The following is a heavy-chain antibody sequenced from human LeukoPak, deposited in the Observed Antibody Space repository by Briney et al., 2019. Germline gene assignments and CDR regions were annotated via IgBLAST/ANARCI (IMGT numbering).Heavy chain of an antibody. Sequence: SETLSLTCTISGGSISSSSYYWGWIRQPPGKGLEWIGEINHSGSTNYNPSLKSRVTISVDTSKNQFSLKLSSVTAADTAVYYCARHRITMVRGVKGWFDPWGQGTLVTVSS. V-gene: IGHV4-39*01. J-gene: IGHJ5*02. CDR3: ARHRITMVRGVKGWFDP. CDR2: INHSGST. CDR1: GGSISSSSYY. D-gene: IGHD3-10*01.